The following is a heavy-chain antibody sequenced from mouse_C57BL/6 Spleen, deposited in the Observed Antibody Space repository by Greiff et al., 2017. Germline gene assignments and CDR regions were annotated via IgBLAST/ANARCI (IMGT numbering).Heavy chain of an antibody. Sequence: EVQRVESGPVLVKPGASVKMSCKASGYTFTDYYMNWVKQSHGKSLEWIGVINPYNGGTSYNQKFKGKATLTVDKSSSTAYMELNSLTSEDSAVYYCARRIYYDYDEYFDYWGQGTTLTVSS. V-gene: IGHV1-19*01. CDR1: GYTFTDYY. J-gene: IGHJ2*01. CDR2: INPYNGGT. CDR3: ARRIYYDYDEYFDY. D-gene: IGHD2-4*01.